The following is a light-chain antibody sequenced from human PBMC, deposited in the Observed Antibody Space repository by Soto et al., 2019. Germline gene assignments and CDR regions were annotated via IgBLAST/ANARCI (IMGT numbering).Light chain of an antibody. J-gene: IGKJ4*01. CDR1: QSISSW. CDR2: KAS. Sequence: DIQMTQSPSTLSASVGDRVTITCRASQSISSWLAWYQQKPGKAPKLLIYKASSLESGVPSRFSGSGSGTELTLAISSLQADDFATYYCQQYKSYSLTFGGGTKVDIK. V-gene: IGKV1-5*03. CDR3: QQYKSYSLT.